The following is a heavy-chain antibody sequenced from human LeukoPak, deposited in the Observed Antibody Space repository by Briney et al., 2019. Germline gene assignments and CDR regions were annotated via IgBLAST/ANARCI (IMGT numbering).Heavy chain of an antibody. CDR1: GYTFTGYY. Sequence: ASVTVSFKASGYTFTGYYMHWVRQAPGQGLEWMGWINPNSGGTNYAQKFQGRVTMTRDTSISTAYMELSRLRSDDTAVYYCARAPGYTSGWYYFDYWGQGTLVTVSS. D-gene: IGHD6-19*01. CDR3: ARAPGYTSGWYYFDY. CDR2: INPNSGGT. J-gene: IGHJ4*02. V-gene: IGHV1-2*02.